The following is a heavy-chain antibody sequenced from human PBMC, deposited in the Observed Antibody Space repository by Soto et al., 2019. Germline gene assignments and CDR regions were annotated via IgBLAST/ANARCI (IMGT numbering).Heavy chain of an antibody. CDR1: GGSITSGDQY. Sequence: SETLSLTFTVTGGSITSGDQYWTWIRHRPGEGLEWFGYINHRGSLYYNPSLKSRVSMSVDTSKNQFSLNLSSVTAADTAVYYCARELPQRQGRNMDVWGQGTTVTVSS. CDR2: INHRGSL. V-gene: IGHV4-31*03. D-gene: IGHD1-1*01. J-gene: IGHJ6*02. CDR3: ARELPQRQGRNMDV.